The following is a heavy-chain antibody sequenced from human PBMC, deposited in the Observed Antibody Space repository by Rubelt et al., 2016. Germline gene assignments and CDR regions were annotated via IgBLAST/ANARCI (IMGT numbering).Heavy chain of an antibody. V-gene: IGHV3-15*01. CDR2: IKSGGAT. CDR3: TADLADSFYGVAGDY. Sequence: VRQAPGKGLEWVGRIKSGGATDYGAPVKGRFIISRDDSKNTLYLLMYSLKIEDTAVYYCTADLADSFYGVAGDYWGQGTLVTVSS. D-gene: IGHD3-3*01. J-gene: IGHJ4*02.